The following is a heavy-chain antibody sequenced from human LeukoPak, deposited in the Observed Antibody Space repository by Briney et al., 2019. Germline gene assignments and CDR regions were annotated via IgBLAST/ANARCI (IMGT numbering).Heavy chain of an antibody. CDR1: GFTFSTYA. V-gene: IGHV3-23*01. J-gene: IGHJ4*02. D-gene: IGHD1-1*01. CDR3: ANRGTTGS. CDR2: ISASGGET. Sequence: PGGSLRLSCAASGFTFSTYAMSWVRQAPGKGLEWVSAISASGGETNYADSVKGRFTISRDNSKYILYLQMNSLSDADTAVYYCANRGTTGSWGQGTLVAVSS.